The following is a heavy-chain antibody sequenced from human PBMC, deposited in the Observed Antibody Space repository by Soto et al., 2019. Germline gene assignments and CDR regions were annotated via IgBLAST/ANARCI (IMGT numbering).Heavy chain of an antibody. V-gene: IGHV3-33*01. Sequence: GGSLRLSCAASGFTSSSYGMHCVRQAPGKGLEWVSVIWYDGSNKYYADSVKGRFTISRDNAKNPLYLQMNSLRAEDTAVYYCARDGSLRFLEWLPADDAFDIWGQGTMVTVSS. J-gene: IGHJ3*02. D-gene: IGHD3-3*01. CDR2: IWYDGSNK. CDR1: GFTSSSYG. CDR3: ARDGSLRFLEWLPADDAFDI.